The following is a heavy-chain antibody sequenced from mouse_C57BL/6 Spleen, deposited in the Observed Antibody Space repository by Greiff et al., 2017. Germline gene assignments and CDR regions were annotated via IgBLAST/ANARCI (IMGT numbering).Heavy chain of an antibody. Sequence: QVQLKQPGTELVKPGASVKLSCKASGYTFTSYWMHWVKQRPGQGLEWIGNINPSNGGTNYNEKFKSKATLTVDKSSSTAYMQLSSLTSEDSAVYYCARSEGYYGSSSRAMDYWGQGTSVTVSS. V-gene: IGHV1-53*01. CDR2: INPSNGGT. J-gene: IGHJ4*01. CDR1: GYTFTSYW. D-gene: IGHD1-1*01. CDR3: ARSEGYYGSSSRAMDY.